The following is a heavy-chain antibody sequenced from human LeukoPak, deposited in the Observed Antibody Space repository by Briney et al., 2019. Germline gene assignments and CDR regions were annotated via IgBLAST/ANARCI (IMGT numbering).Heavy chain of an antibody. CDR3: AKGLHPYEGYNWFDP. D-gene: IGHD3-3*01. Sequence: PGRSLRLSCAASGFTFSSYAMHWVRQAPGKGLEWVAVIWYDGSNKYYADSVKGRFTISRDNSKNTLYLQMNSLRAEDTAVYYCAKGLHPYEGYNWFDPWGQGTLVTVSS. V-gene: IGHV3-33*06. CDR1: GFTFSSYA. CDR2: IWYDGSNK. J-gene: IGHJ5*02.